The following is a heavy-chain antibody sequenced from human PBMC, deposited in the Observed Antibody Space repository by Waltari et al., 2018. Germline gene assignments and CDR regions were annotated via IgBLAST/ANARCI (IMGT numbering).Heavy chain of an antibody. CDR3: AKHWDY. Sequence: EAQLLESGGGLIQPGGSLRLPCAASRLTFSSDDMGWVRQAPGKGVEWVSSIGTVNDRYYADSVRGRFTISRDNSKNTLYLQMSSLRAEDTAVYFCAKHWDYWGQGTLVTVSS. CDR2: SIGTVNDR. CDR1: RLTFSSDD. D-gene: IGHD1-1*01. J-gene: IGHJ4*02. V-gene: IGHV3-23*01.